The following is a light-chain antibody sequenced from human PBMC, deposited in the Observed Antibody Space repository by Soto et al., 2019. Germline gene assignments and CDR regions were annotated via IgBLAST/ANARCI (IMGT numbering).Light chain of an antibody. CDR3: GVWDSSLSGGV. V-gene: IGLV1-51*01. Sequence: QAVVTQPPSVSAAPGQKVTIPCSGSSSNIGNYDVSWYQQLPGTAPKLLIYENNKRPSGIPDRFSGSKSGTSATLGITGLRTGDEADYYCGVWDSSLSGGVFGGGTKLTVL. J-gene: IGLJ2*01. CDR2: ENN. CDR1: SSNIGNYD.